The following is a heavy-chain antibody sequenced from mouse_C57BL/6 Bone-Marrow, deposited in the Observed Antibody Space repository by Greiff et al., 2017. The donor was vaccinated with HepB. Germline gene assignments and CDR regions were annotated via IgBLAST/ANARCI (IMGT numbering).Heavy chain of an antibody. CDR2: IHPNSGST. CDR3: AKRHLLGFYAMDY. V-gene: IGHV1-64*01. D-gene: IGHD4-1*01. CDR1: GYTFTSYW. Sequence: VKLQQPGAELVKPGASVKLSCKASGYTFTSYWMHWVKQRPGQGLEWIGMIHPNSGSTNYNEKFKSKATLTVDKSSSTAYMQLSSLTSEVSAVYYCAKRHLLGFYAMDYWGHGTSVTFSS. J-gene: IGHJ4*01.